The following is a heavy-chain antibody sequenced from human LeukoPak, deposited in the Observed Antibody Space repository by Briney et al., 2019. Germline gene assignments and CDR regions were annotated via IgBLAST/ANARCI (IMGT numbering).Heavy chain of an antibody. CDR3: ARVFRPYYYYYYMDV. Sequence: SETLSLTCAVYGGSFSGYYWSWIRQPPGKGLEWIGEINHSGSTNYNPSLKSRVTISVDTSKNQFSLKLSSVTAADTAVYYCARVFRPYYYYYYMDVWGKGTTVTVSS. J-gene: IGHJ6*03. CDR2: INHSGST. V-gene: IGHV4-34*01. CDR1: GGSFSGYY.